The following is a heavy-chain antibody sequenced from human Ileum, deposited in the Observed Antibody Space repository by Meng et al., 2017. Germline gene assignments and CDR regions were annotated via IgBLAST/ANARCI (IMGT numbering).Heavy chain of an antibody. Sequence: EVKLVESGGGLVRPVGSLRPSCGASGLTFSYYWMHWVRQAPGKGLVWVSRINSDGSDTSYADSVKGRFTISRDNSKNTLYLQMNSLRAEDTAVYYCAEGGIGATGDFDYWGQGTLVTVSS. V-gene: IGHV3-74*01. J-gene: IGHJ4*02. D-gene: IGHD6-13*01. CDR1: GLTFSYYW. CDR3: AEGGIGATGDFDY. CDR2: INSDGSDT.